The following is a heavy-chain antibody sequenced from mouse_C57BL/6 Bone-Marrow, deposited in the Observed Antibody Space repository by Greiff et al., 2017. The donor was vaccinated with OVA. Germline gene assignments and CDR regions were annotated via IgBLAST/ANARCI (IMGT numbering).Heavy chain of an antibody. CDR2: IDPSDSYT. CDR1: GYTFTSYW. D-gene: IGHD2-4*01. V-gene: IGHV1-69*01. CDR3: AREDYDYAWFAN. Sequence: VQLQQPGAELVMPGASVKLSCKASGYTFTSYWMHWVKQRPGQGLEWIGEIDPSDSYTNYNQKFKGKSTLTVDKSSSTAYMQLSSLTSEDSAVYYCAREDYDYAWFANWGQGTLVTVSA. J-gene: IGHJ3*01.